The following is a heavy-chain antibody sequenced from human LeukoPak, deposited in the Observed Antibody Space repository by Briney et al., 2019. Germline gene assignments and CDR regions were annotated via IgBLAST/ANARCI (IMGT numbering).Heavy chain of an antibody. D-gene: IGHD1-26*01. Sequence: PGGSLRLSCAASGFTFRDHYMDWVRLAPGKGLEWVGRIRNKANSYGSEYAASVKGRFSISRDDSKNSLYLQMNSLRSEDTALYYCARVRLGAATRFFDFWGQGTLVAVSA. CDR1: GFTFRDHY. J-gene: IGHJ4*02. CDR2: IRNKANSYGS. V-gene: IGHV3-72*01. CDR3: ARVRLGAATRFFDF.